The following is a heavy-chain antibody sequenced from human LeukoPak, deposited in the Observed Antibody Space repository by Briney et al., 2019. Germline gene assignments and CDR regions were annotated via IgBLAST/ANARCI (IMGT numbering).Heavy chain of an antibody. Sequence: GGSLRLSCAASGFTVSSNYMSWVRQAPGKGLEWVSVIYSGGSTYYADSVKGRFTISRDNSKNTLYLQMNSLRAEDTAVYYCARGNYGGKNNDYRGQGTLVTVSS. V-gene: IGHV3-66*01. D-gene: IGHD4-17*01. J-gene: IGHJ4*02. CDR2: IYSGGST. CDR3: ARGNYGGKNNDY. CDR1: GFTVSSNY.